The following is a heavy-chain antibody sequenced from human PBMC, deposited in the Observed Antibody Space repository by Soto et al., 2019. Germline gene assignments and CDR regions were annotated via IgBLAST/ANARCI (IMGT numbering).Heavy chain of an antibody. V-gene: IGHV3-23*01. Sequence: GGSLRLSCAASGFTFSSYAMSWVRQAPGKGLEWVSAISGSGGSTYYADSVKGRFTISRDNAKNSLYLQMNSLRAEDTALYYCAKDARVVGTHNWFDPWGQGTLVTVSS. CDR1: GFTFSSYA. CDR3: AKDARVVGTHNWFDP. J-gene: IGHJ5*02. D-gene: IGHD3-22*01. CDR2: ISGSGGST.